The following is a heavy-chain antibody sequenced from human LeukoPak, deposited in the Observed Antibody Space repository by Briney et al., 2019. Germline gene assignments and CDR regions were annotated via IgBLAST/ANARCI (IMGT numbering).Heavy chain of an antibody. V-gene: IGHV3-23*01. D-gene: IGHD2-21*02. CDR1: GFTFSSYA. CDR2: INGSGGST. CDR3: AKERSRGGDCLDY. J-gene: IGHJ4*02. Sequence: SGGSLRLSCAASGFTFSSYAMSWVRQAPGKGLEWVSDINGSGGSTYYADSVKGRFTISRDNSKNTLYLQMNSLRAEETAVYYCAKERSRGGDCLDYWGQGTLVTVSS.